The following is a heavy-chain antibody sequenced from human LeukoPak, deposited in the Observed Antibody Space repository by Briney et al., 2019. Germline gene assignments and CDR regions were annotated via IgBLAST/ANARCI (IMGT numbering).Heavy chain of an antibody. CDR3: ARTAVAGGSFDY. D-gene: IGHD6-19*01. V-gene: IGHV1-8*01. CDR1: GYTFTSYD. Sequence: ASVKVSCKASGYTFTSYDINWVRQATGQGLEWMGWMNPNSGNTGYAQKFQGRVTMTRNTSISTAYMELSSLRSEDTAVYYCARTAVAGGSFDYWGQGTLVTVPS. CDR2: MNPNSGNT. J-gene: IGHJ4*02.